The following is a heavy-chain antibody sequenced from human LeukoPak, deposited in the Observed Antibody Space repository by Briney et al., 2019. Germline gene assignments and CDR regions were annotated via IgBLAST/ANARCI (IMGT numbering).Heavy chain of an antibody. Sequence: RTGGFLRLSCAASGFTFSSHNMNWVRQAPMKGLEWVSSIGTDGSYIYYADSVQGRFTISRDNAKNTLYLQMNSLGTEDTAVYYCLRDLNYWGQGILVTVSS. J-gene: IGHJ4*02. CDR2: IGTDGSYI. D-gene: IGHD3-9*01. CDR1: GFTFSSHN. V-gene: IGHV3-21*01. CDR3: LRDLNY.